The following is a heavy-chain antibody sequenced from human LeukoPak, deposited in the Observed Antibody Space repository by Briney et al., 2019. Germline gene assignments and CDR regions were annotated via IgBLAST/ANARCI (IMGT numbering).Heavy chain of an antibody. CDR3: AKAAGGYFDY. J-gene: IGHJ4*02. CDR2: ISWNSGSI. D-gene: IGHD4-23*01. V-gene: IGHV3-9*01. Sequence: GGSLRLSCAASGFTFDDYAMHWVRQAPGKGLEWVSGISWNSGSIGYADSVKGRFTISRDNAKNSLYLQMNSLRAEDTALYYCAKAAGGYFDYWGQGTLVTVCS. CDR1: GFTFDDYA.